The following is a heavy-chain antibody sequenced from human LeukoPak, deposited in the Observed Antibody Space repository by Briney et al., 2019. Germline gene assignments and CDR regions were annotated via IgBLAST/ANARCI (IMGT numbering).Heavy chain of an antibody. D-gene: IGHD1-26*01. CDR2: ISGSGGST. Sequence: GGSLRLSCAASGFTFSSYAMSRVRQAPGKGLEWVSAISGSGGSTYYADSVKGRFTISRDNANNLLYLQMNSLRAEDTAVYYCASGTIVGARGADNWGQGTLVTVSS. CDR1: GFTFSSYA. V-gene: IGHV3-23*01. J-gene: IGHJ4*02. CDR3: ASGTIVGARGADN.